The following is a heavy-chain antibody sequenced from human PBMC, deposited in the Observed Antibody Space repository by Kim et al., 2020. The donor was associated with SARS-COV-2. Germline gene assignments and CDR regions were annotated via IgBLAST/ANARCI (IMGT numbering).Heavy chain of an antibody. Sequence: KGRFTISRDNSKNTLYLQMNSLRAEDTAVYYCAKDITMVRGVIRAGWFDPWGQGTLVTVSS. CDR3: AKDITMVRGVIRAGWFDP. D-gene: IGHD3-10*01. J-gene: IGHJ5*02. V-gene: IGHV3-23*01.